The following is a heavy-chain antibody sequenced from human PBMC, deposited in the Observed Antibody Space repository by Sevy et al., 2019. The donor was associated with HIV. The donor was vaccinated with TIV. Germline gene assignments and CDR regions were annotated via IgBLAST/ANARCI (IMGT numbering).Heavy chain of an antibody. D-gene: IGHD6-13*01. CDR1: EFAFNIHN. J-gene: IGHJ4*02. Sequence: GGSLRLSCVASEFAFNIHNMSWVRQAPGKGLEWVSSISTSSNNIYYADSVEGRFTISRDNAKNSLYLQMNSLRAEDTAVYYCARTVSFSWYDYWGQGTLVTVSS. CDR2: ISTSSNNI. CDR3: ARTVSFSWYDY. V-gene: IGHV3-21*01.